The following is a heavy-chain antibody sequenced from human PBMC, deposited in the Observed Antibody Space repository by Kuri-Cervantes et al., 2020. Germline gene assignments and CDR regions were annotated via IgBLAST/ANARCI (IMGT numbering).Heavy chain of an antibody. V-gene: IGHV1-24*01. CDR1: GYTLTELS. CDR3: ATVQSIAAVSGWFDP. Sequence: ASVKVSCKVSGYTLTELSMHWVRQAPGKGLEWMGGFDPEDGETIYAQKFQGRVTMTTDTSTSTAYMELRSLRSDDTAVYYCATVQSIAAVSGWFDPWGQGTLVTVSS. D-gene: IGHD6-13*01. J-gene: IGHJ5*02. CDR2: FDPEDGET.